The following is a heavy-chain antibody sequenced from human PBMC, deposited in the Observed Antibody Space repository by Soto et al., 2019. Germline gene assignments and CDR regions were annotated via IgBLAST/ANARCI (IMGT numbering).Heavy chain of an antibody. V-gene: IGHV3-11*04. CDR3: ARDRRIAVAGDAFDI. J-gene: IGHJ3*02. CDR2: ISSSGSTI. Sequence: GGSLRLSCAASGFTFSDYYMSWIRQAPGKGLEWVSYISSSGSTIYYADSVKGRFTISRDNAKNSLYLQMNSLRAEDTAVYYCARDRRIAVAGDAFDIWGQGTMFTVSS. D-gene: IGHD6-19*01. CDR1: GFTFSDYY.